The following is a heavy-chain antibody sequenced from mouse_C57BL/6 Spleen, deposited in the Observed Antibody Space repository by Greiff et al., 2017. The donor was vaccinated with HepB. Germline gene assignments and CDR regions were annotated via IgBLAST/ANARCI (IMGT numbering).Heavy chain of an antibody. Sequence: EVQLQESGPGLVKPSQSLSLTCSVTGYSITSGYYWNWIRQFPGNKLEWMGYISYDGSNNYNPSLKNRISITRDTSKNQFFLKLNSVTTEDTATYYCAREGGYSGDFDVWGTGTTVTVSS. CDR3: AREGGYSGDFDV. CDR1: GYSITSGYY. CDR2: ISYDGSN. D-gene: IGHD1-1*01. V-gene: IGHV3-6*01. J-gene: IGHJ1*03.